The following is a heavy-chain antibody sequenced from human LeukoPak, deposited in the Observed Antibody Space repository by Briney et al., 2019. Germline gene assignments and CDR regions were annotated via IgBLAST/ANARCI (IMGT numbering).Heavy chain of an antibody. CDR1: GFTFSTYE. J-gene: IGHJ4*02. CDR3: VRSRWLQLGYFDC. V-gene: IGHV3-48*03. Sequence: PGGSLRLSCAASGFTFSTYEMNWVRQAPGKGLEWVSYISGNGSTIYYADSVKGRFTISRDNANNSLYLQMNSLRAEDTAVYYCVRSRWLQLGYFDCWGQGILVTVSS. D-gene: IGHD5-24*01. CDR2: ISGNGSTI.